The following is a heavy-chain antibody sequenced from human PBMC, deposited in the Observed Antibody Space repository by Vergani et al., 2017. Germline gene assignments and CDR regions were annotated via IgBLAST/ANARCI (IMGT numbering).Heavy chain of an antibody. CDR3: AKGQQLVFFSVDV. Sequence: EEKLVESGGGLVQPGRSLRLSCEASGFRFVEYAMHWVRRVPGKGLEWVSGVSWNSETIRYADSVKGRFTISRDNAKSSLYLQMDSLRPEDTAHYYCAKGQQLVFFSVDVWGIGTSVTVTA. J-gene: IGHJ6*04. D-gene: IGHD6-13*01. CDR1: GFRFVEYA. V-gene: IGHV3-9*01. CDR2: VSWNSETI.